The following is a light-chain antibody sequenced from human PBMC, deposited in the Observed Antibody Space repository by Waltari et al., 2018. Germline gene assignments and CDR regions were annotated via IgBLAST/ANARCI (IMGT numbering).Light chain of an antibody. CDR3: SSYISSSTLEL. Sequence: QSALTQPASVSGSPGQSITISCTGTSSDVGAYHYVSWYQPHPGKAPKLMIFDVSNRPSGVSNRFSGSKSGNTASLTISGLQAEDEADYYCSSYISSSTLELFGGGTSLTVL. J-gene: IGLJ2*01. CDR1: SSDVGAYHY. V-gene: IGLV2-14*03. CDR2: DVS.